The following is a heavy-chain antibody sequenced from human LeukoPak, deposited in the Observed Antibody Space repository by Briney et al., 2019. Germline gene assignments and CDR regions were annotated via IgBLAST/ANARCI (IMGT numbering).Heavy chain of an antibody. J-gene: IGHJ4*02. CDR1: GDSINSYH. D-gene: IGHD3-22*01. CDR3: ARDDSSRDDSGGYHY. CDR2: IHMSGST. Sequence: SETLSLTCTVSGDSINSYHWSWIRQPAGKGLEWIGRIHMSGSTNYNPSLRSRVAISMDNSKNQFSLKWKSVTAADTAVYYCARDDSSRDDSGGYHYWGQGTLVTISS. V-gene: IGHV4-4*07.